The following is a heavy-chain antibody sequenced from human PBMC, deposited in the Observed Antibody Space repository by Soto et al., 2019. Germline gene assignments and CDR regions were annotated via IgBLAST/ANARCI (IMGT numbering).Heavy chain of an antibody. Sequence: ASVKVSCKASGYTFTGYYMHWVRQAPGQGLEWMGWINPNSGGTNYAQKFQGWVTMTRDTSISTAYMELSRLRSDDTAVYYCATSSGWYDLVFDIWGKGTMVTVSS. CDR2: INPNSGGT. D-gene: IGHD6-19*01. J-gene: IGHJ3*02. CDR3: ATSSGWYDLVFDI. V-gene: IGHV1-2*04. CDR1: GYTFTGYY.